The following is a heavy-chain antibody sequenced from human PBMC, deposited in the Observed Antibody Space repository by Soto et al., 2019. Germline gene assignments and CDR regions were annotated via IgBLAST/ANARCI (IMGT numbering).Heavy chain of an antibody. CDR3: ARDRLMATAGTARHYFGLDV. V-gene: IGHV4-31*02. CDR2: IYYSGST. J-gene: IGHJ6*02. CDR1: GGSIRSGGDY. Sequence: TLSLTCTVSGGSIRSGGDYWSWVRQSPRRGLEWIGNIYYSGSTYYNPSLKSRLTISVDTSKNQFSLNLSSVTAADTAVYYCARDRLMATAGTARHYFGLDVWGQGTTVTVSS. D-gene: IGHD5-18*01.